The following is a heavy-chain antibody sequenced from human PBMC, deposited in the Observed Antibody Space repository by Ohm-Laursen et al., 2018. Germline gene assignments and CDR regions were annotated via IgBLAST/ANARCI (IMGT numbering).Heavy chain of an antibody. J-gene: IGHJ6*02. Sequence: SLRLSCTASGFTFSSYGMHWVRQAPGKGLEWVAVIWYDGSNKYYADSVKGRFTISRDNSKNTLYLQMNSLRAEDTAVYYCARDLSSTSFDYYYYGMDVWGQGTTVTVSS. V-gene: IGHV3-33*01. CDR2: IWYDGSNK. D-gene: IGHD2-2*01. CDR1: GFTFSSYG. CDR3: ARDLSSTSFDYYYYGMDV.